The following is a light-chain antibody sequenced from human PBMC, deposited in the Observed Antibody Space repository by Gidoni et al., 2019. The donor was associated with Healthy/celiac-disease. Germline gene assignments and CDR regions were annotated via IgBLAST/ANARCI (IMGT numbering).Light chain of an antibody. CDR2: GAS. V-gene: IGKV3-20*01. CDR3: QQYGSSPVT. Sequence: EIVLTQSPGTLSLSPGERATLSCRASQSVSSSYLAWYQQKPGQAPRLLIYGASSRGTGIPDRFSGSGSGTDFTLTISRLEPEDFAVYYCQQYGSSPVTFXQXTKVEIK. J-gene: IGKJ1*01. CDR1: QSVSSSY.